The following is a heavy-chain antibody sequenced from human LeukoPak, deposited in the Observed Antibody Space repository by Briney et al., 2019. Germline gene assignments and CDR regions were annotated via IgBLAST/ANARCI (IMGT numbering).Heavy chain of an antibody. V-gene: IGHV1-18*01. CDR2: ISAYNGNT. CDR3: ASSANDYDILTGHDAFDI. CDR1: GYTFTSYG. J-gene: IGHJ3*02. D-gene: IGHD3-9*01. Sequence: ASVKVSCKASGYTFTSYGISWVRQAPGQGLEWMGWISAYNGNTNYAQKLQGRVTMTTDTSTSTAYMELRSLRSDDTAVYYCASSANDYDILTGHDAFDIWGQGTMVTVSS.